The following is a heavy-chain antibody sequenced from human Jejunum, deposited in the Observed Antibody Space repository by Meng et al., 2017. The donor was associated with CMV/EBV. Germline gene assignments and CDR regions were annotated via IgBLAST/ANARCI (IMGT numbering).Heavy chain of an antibody. D-gene: IGHD6-19*01. CDR1: GFVFTNYD. CDR2: ISYGGNNK. Sequence: SLGLSCAGSGFVFTNYDLQWVRQAPGKGLEWVALISYGGNNKYYSDSVEGRFAISRDDSKSTLYLQMNSLRDEDTAVYYCAGAGDLGQGTLVTVSS. J-gene: IGHJ4*02. CDR3: AGAGD. V-gene: IGHV3-30*09.